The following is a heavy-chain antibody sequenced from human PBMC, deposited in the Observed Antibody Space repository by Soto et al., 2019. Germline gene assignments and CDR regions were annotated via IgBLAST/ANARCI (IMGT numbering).Heavy chain of an antibody. CDR1: GFTFSNYT. CDR3: AREWYSSGWYAFDY. J-gene: IGHJ4*02. D-gene: IGHD6-19*01. CDR2: ISGRSSII. Sequence: GGSLRLSCAASGFTFSNYTMNWVRQAPGKGLEWVSYISGRSSIIYYADSVKGRFTISRDNAKNSLYLQMNSLRAEDTAVYYCAREWYSSGWYAFDYWGQGTLVTVSS. V-gene: IGHV3-48*01.